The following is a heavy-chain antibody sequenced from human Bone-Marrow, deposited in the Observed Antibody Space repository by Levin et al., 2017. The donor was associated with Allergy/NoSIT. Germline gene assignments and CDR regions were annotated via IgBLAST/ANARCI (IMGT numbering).Heavy chain of an antibody. V-gene: IGHV1-2*02. CDR1: GYPLSGYW. CDR3: AKAIGSLFFYFED. Sequence: GASVKVSCKASGYPLSGYWLHWVRQAPGQGLEWMGWINFQRGDTQYAKKFEGRVTMTRDTSLTAVYLDLSGLRFDDTAVYYCAKAIGSLFFYFEDWGQGSRVTVAS. CDR2: INFQRGDT. D-gene: IGHD2-21*01. J-gene: IGHJ4*01.